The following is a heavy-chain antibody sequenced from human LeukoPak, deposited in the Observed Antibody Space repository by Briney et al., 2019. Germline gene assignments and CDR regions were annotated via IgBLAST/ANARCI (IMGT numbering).Heavy chain of an antibody. V-gene: IGHV3-23*01. J-gene: IGHJ4*02. CDR1: GFTFSSYA. D-gene: IGHD3-10*01. Sequence: GESLRLSCAASGFTFSSYAMSWVRQTPGKGLEWVSSITSSGGSAFYADSVKGRFTFSRDNSKNTLFLQMNSLRAEDTAVYYCATDRGTHGGSGEDYFDYWGQGTLVTVSS. CDR2: ITSSGGSA. CDR3: ATDRGTHGGSGEDYFDY.